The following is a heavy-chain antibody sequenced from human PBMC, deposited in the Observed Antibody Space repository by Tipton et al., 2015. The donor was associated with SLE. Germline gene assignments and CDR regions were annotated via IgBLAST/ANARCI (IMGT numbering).Heavy chain of an antibody. J-gene: IGHJ4*02. CDR3: ARGGLTLFGMVTSDY. CDR2: FCYDGSNK. Sequence: RSLRLSCAASGFSFDHNAMHWVRQAPGKGLEWVATFCYDGSNKYYGDSVKGRFTISRDNSKHTLYLEMNSLRAGDTAVYYCARGGLTLFGMVTSDYWGQGTLVTVSS. CDR1: GFSFDHNA. D-gene: IGHD3-3*01. V-gene: IGHV3-33*01.